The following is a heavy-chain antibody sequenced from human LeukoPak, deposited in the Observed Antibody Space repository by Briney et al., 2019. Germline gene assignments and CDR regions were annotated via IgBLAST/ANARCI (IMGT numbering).Heavy chain of an antibody. CDR3: ARGRGSPSGYGFDP. CDR1: GYTFTSYY. D-gene: IGHD2-2*01. J-gene: IGHJ5*02. V-gene: IGHV1-46*01. Sequence: ASVTVSCKASGYTFTSYYMHWVRQAPGQGLEWMGIINSSGCSTSYAQKFQGRVTMTRHTSTRTVYMELSSLRSEDTAVYYCARGRGSPSGYGFDPWGQGTLVTVSS. CDR2: INSSGCST.